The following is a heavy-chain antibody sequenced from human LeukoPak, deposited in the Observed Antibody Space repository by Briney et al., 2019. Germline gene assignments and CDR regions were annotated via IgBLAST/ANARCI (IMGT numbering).Heavy chain of an antibody. CDR1: GGSISSTNYN. CDR3: ARSGIYGSGSYYNVPFDY. J-gene: IGHJ4*02. V-gene: IGHV4-39*01. Sequence: SETLSLTCTVSGGSISSTNYNWGWVRQPPGKSLEWIGSISYSGSPYYNPSLKSRVTISVDTSENQFSLRLSSVTAADTAVYYCARSGIYGSGSYYNVPFDYWGQGTLVTVSS. CDR2: ISYSGSP. D-gene: IGHD3-10*01.